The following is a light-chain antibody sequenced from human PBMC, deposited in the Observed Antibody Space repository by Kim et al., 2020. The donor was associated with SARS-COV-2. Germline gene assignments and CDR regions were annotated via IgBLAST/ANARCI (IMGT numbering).Light chain of an antibody. CDR3: CSYAGINTVV. Sequence: QSALTQPASVSGSPGQSITISCTGASSDVGSYNLVSWYQQHPGKAPKLMIFEVNKRPSGVSYRFSGSKSGNTASLTISGLQAEDEGDYYCCSYAGINTVVFGGGTQLTVL. V-gene: IGLV2-23*02. CDR2: EVN. J-gene: IGLJ3*02. CDR1: SSDVGSYNL.